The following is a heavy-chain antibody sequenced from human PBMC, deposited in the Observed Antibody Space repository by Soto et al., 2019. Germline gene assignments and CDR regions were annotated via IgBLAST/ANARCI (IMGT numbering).Heavy chain of an antibody. CDR3: AKGPRNWGVDH. Sequence: QVQLVQSGAEVKKPGASVKVSCKASGYTFIDYDINWFRQATGQGLEWMGWMNPNNGNTGYAQNLQGXXTXPXITSLSTAYMQLSTLRSEDTAVYYCAKGPRNWGVDHWGQGTLVIVSS. CDR1: GYTFIDYD. J-gene: IGHJ4*02. V-gene: IGHV1-8*01. CDR2: MNPNNGNT. D-gene: IGHD7-27*01.